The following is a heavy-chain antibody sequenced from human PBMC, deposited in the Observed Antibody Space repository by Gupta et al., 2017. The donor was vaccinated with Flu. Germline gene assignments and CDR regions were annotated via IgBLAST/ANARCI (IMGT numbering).Heavy chain of an antibody. D-gene: IGHD2-2*01. V-gene: IGHV4-59*01. CDR1: GGSISSYY. Sequence: QVQLQESGPGLVKPSETLSLTCTVSGGSISSYYWSWIRQPPGKGLEWIGYIYYSGSTNYNPSLKSRVTISVDTSKNQFSLKLSSVTAADTAVYYCARNRGGAYQLLSPYYYYYGMDVWGQGTTVTVSS. CDR2: IYYSGST. J-gene: IGHJ6*02. CDR3: ARNRGGAYQLLSPYYYYYGMDV.